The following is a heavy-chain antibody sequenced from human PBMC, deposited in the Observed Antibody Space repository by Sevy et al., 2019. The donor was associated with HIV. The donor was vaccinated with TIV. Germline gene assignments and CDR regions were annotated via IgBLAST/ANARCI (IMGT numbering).Heavy chain of an antibody. J-gene: IGHJ4*02. CDR1: GFTFSIYT. CDR2: FCFGGSKI. CDR3: AREGCTQPHDY. D-gene: IGHD2-8*01. Sequence: GGSLRLSCAASGFTFSIYTMSWVRQAPGKGLEWVSTFCFGGSKIYYADSVKGRLTTSRDNSRNTVYLQMNSLRADDTAVYYCAREGCTQPHDYWGQGTLVTVSS. V-gene: IGHV3-23*01.